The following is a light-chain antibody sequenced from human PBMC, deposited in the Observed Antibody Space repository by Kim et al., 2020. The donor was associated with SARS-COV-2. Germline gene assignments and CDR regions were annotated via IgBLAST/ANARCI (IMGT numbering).Light chain of an antibody. CDR1: QSISNSY. J-gene: IGKJ2*01. Sequence: SPGDRATLSCMASQSISNSYLAWYQQKPGQAPRLLICGASNRATGIPDRFSGSGSGTDFTLTISRLEPEDFAVYYCHQYGTSPLYTFGQGTKLEIK. V-gene: IGKV3-20*01. CDR2: GAS. CDR3: HQYGTSPLYT.